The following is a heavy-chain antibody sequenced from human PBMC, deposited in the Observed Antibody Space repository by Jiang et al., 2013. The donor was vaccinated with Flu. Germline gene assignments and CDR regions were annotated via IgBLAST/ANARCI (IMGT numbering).Heavy chain of an antibody. D-gene: IGHD1-26*01. Sequence: WTWVRQPPGMGLQWIGNIDYSGRTDYNPSLRGRIRISSDTSKNHFSLDLTSVSAADTAVYYCATFSGSYWGDAFDLWGQGTLVTVSS. V-gene: IGHV4-61*03. J-gene: IGHJ3*01. CDR3: ATFSGSYWGDAFDL. CDR2: IDYSGRT.